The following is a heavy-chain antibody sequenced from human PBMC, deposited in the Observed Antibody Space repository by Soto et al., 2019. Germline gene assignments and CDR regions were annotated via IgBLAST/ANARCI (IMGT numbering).Heavy chain of an antibody. V-gene: IGHV3-30*18. Sequence: QVQLVESGGGVVQPGRSLRLSCAASGFTFSSYGMHWVRQAPGKGLEWVAVISYDGSNKYYADSVKGRFTISRDNSKNTLYLQMNSLRAEDTAVYYCAKPPDYGDYSDVWGQGTTVTVSS. CDR2: ISYDGSNK. J-gene: IGHJ6*01. CDR3: AKPPDYGDYSDV. D-gene: IGHD4-17*01. CDR1: GFTFSSYG.